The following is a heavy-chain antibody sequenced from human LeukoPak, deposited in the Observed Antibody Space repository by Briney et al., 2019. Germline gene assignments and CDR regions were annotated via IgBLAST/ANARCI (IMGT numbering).Heavy chain of an antibody. D-gene: IGHD2-2*01. CDR3: ARASRPAALFFDY. J-gene: IGHJ4*02. CDR2: IYYSGST. Sequence: SETLSLTCTVSGASISSYHWTWIRQPPGKGLEWVGYIYYSGSTNYNPSLKSRVTISADTSKNQFSLKLNSVTAADTAVYYCARASRPAALFFDYWGQGTLVTVSS. CDR1: GASISSYH. V-gene: IGHV4-59*01.